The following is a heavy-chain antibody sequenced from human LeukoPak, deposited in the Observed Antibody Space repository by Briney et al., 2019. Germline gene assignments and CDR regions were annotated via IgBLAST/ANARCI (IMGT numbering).Heavy chain of an antibody. J-gene: IGHJ4*02. CDR3: ARVLAMVGWDY. D-gene: IGHD5-18*01. CDR2: ISSSSRTI. V-gene: IGHV3-48*01. Sequence: GGPLRLSCAASGFTFSSYNMNWVRQAPGKGLEWVSYISSSSRTIYYADSVKGRFTISRDNAKNSLYLQMNSLRAEDTAVYYCARVLAMVGWDYWGQGTLVTVSS. CDR1: GFTFSSYN.